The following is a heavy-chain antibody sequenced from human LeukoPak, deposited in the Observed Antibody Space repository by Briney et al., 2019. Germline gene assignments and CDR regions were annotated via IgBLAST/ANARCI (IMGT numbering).Heavy chain of an antibody. V-gene: IGHV3-30-3*01. J-gene: IGHJ5*02. Sequence: GRSLRLSCAASGFTFSSYAMHWVRQAPGKGLEWVAVISYDGSNKYYADSVKGRFTISRDNSKNTLYLQMNSLRAEDTAVYYCARGGGSEYFDPWGQGTLVTVSS. CDR2: ISYDGSNK. CDR3: ARGGGSEYFDP. CDR1: GFTFSSYA. D-gene: IGHD2-15*01.